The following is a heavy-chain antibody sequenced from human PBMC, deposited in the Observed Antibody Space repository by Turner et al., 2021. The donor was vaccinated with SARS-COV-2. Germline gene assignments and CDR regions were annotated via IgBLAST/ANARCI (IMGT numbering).Heavy chain of an antibody. CDR3: ARGRIMITFGGVIPNWFDP. CDR1: GGSISSGSYY. J-gene: IGHJ5*02. CDR2: IYYSGST. D-gene: IGHD3-16*02. Sequence: QLQLQESGPGLVKPSETLSLTCTVSGGSISSGSYYWGWFRQPQGKGLEWIGSIYYSGSTYYNPSLKSRVTISVDTSKNQFSLKLSSVTAADTAVYYCARGRIMITFGGVIPNWFDPWGQGTLVTVSS. V-gene: IGHV4-39*01.